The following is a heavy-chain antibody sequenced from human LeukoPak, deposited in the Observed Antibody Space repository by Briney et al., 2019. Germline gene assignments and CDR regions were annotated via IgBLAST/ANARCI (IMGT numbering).Heavy chain of an antibody. CDR3: ASQERGRRVVLGGGNFYYYMDV. D-gene: IGHD3-3*01. CDR2: INHSGRT. CDR1: GGSFSGSY. Sequence: TSETLSLTCAVYGGSFSGSYWSCVSQPPGKGREWIGEINHSGRTNYNQSLKRRVTISVDTSQDQFSLKLTSVTAADTGVYYCASQERGRRVVLGGGNFYYYMDVWGNGTTVTVSS. J-gene: IGHJ6*03. V-gene: IGHV4-34*01.